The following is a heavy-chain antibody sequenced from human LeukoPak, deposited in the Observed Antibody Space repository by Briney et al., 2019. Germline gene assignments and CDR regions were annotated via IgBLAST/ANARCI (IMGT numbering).Heavy chain of an antibody. D-gene: IGHD3-10*01. CDR3: AKKGYYASGSYFDY. CDR2: ISGSGSNT. J-gene: IGHJ4*02. V-gene: IGHV3-23*01. Sequence: PGGSLRLSCAASGFTFSSYAMSWVRQAPGKGLEWVSSISGSGSNTHYADSVKGRFTISRDNSKNTLYLQMNSLRAEDTAIYYCAKKGYYASGSYFDYWGQGTLVTVSS. CDR1: GFTFSSYA.